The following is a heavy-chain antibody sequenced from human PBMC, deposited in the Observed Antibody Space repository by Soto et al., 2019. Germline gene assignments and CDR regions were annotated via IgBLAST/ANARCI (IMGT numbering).Heavy chain of an antibody. V-gene: IGHV4-30-4*01. CDR1: GGSISSGDYY. CDR2: IYYSGST. J-gene: IGHJ6*03. D-gene: IGHD3-3*01. Sequence: SETLSLTCTVSGGSISSGDYYWSWIRQPPGKGLEWIGYIYYSGSTYYNPSLKSRVTISVDTSKNQFSLKLSSVTAADTAVYYCARVEDYYYYMDVWGKGTTVTVSS. CDR3: ARVEDYYYYMDV.